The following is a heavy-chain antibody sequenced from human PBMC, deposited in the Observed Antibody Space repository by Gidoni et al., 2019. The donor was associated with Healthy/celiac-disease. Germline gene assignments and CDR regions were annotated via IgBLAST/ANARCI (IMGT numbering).Heavy chain of an antibody. J-gene: IGHJ6*03. CDR1: GGSFSGYY. D-gene: IGHD3-16*01. CDR3: APSCLSGDRGFHGGYSMAV. V-gene: IGHV4-34*01. Sequence: QVQLQQWGAGLWKPSETLSRTGAVDGGSFSGYYWSWIRQPPGKGPEWIGEINRRGSTNYTPSLQSRVTISVDTSKNQFSLTLTSVPAADTAVSYCAPSCLSGDRGFHGGYSMAVWGKGTTVTVSS. CDR2: INRRGST.